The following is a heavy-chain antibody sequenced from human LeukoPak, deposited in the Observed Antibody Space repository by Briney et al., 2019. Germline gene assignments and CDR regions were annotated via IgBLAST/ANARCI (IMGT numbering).Heavy chain of an antibody. CDR2: INPTSGGT. CDR3: ASTGYSYGFSLDY. D-gene: IGHD5-18*01. J-gene: IGHJ4*02. Sequence: ASVKVSCKASEYTFTGYFIHWVRQAPGQGLEWMEWINPTSGGTSYVQKFQGRVTMTRDTSISTAYMELSRLRSDDTAVYYCASTGYSYGFSLDYWGQGTLVTVSS. CDR1: EYTFTGYF. V-gene: IGHV1-2*02.